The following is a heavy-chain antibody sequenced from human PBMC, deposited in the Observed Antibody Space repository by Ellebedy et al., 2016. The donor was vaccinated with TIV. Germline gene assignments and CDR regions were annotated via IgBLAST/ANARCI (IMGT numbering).Heavy chain of an antibody. V-gene: IGHV5-51*01. CDR3: ARASKVGSFDY. Sequence: GESLKISCQGSGYTFSTYWIAWVRQMPGRGLELIGIIFPGDSDTKYSPSFQGQVSISADMSSNAAYLQWRSLKASDSAMYYCARASKVGSFDYWGQGTLVTVSS. CDR1: GYTFSTYW. D-gene: IGHD1-26*01. CDR2: IFPGDSDT. J-gene: IGHJ4*02.